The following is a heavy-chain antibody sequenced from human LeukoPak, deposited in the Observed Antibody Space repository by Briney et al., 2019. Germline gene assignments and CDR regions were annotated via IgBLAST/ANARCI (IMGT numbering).Heavy chain of an antibody. V-gene: IGHV3-13*01. D-gene: IGHD3-3*01. J-gene: IGHJ4*02. CDR3: ARSPPDYAFWRGYYFDD. CDR2: IGTAGDT. CDR1: GFTFNFYD. Sequence: PGGSLRLSCAASGFTFNFYDMHSVRHAPGEGLEWVSSIGTAGDTHYPNSVKGRFTISRENAKTSFYLQMNTLGAGDTAVYYCARSPPDYAFWRGYYFDDWGQGTLVTVSS.